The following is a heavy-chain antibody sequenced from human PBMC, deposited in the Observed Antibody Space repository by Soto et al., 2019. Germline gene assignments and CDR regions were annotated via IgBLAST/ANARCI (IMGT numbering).Heavy chain of an antibody. Sequence: GGSLRLSCAASGFTFRSYAMSWVRQAPGKGLEWVSDISGSGGSTYHTDSVKGRFIISRDNSKNTLYLQMNSLRAEDTAVYYCARGDYGELYYYYYGMDVWGQGTTVTVSS. D-gene: IGHD4-17*01. CDR1: GFTFRSYA. CDR2: ISGSGGST. CDR3: ARGDYGELYYYYYGMDV. V-gene: IGHV3-23*01. J-gene: IGHJ6*02.